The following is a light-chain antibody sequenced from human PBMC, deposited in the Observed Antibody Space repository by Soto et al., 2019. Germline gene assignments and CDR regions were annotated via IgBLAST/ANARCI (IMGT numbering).Light chain of an antibody. CDR2: KVS. V-gene: IGKV2-30*01. CDR1: QSLVYNDGNIY. J-gene: IGKJ1*01. Sequence: VMTQSPLSLPVTLGQPASISCGSSQSLVYNDGNIYLNWFQXRKGQSPRRXIYKVSNRDSGVPDRFSGIESDTDGTMKLGSVQAEDGRVDDGMQGTHWPPAFGQGTKVDIK. CDR3: MQGTHWPPA.